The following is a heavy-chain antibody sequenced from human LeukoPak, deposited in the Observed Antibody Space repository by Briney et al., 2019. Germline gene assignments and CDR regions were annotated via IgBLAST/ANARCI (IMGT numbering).Heavy chain of an antibody. CDR1: GFTFSSYS. Sequence: GGSLRLSCAASGFTFSSYSMNWVRQAPGKGLEWVSSISSSSSYIYYADSVKGRFTISRDNAKNSLYLQMNSLRAEDTAVYYCARCPALTGYYRHYYYMDVWGKGTTVTVSS. CDR2: ISSSSSYI. V-gene: IGHV3-21*01. D-gene: IGHD3-9*01. J-gene: IGHJ6*03. CDR3: ARCPALTGYYRHYYYMDV.